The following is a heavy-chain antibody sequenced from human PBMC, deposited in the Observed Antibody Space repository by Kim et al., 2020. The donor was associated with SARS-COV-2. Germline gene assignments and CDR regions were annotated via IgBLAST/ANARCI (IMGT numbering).Heavy chain of an antibody. CDR3: ARESVSTIFGVVITDY. Sequence: SETLSLTCAVYGGSFSGYYWSWIRQPPGKGLEWIGEINHSGSTNYNPSLKSRVTISVDTSKNQFSLKLSSVTAADTAVYYCARESVSTIFGVVITDYWGQGTLVTVSS. CDR2: INHSGST. V-gene: IGHV4-34*01. D-gene: IGHD3-3*01. CDR1: GGSFSGYY. J-gene: IGHJ4*02.